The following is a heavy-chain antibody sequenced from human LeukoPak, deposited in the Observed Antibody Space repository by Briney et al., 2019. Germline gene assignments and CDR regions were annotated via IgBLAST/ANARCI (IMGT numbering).Heavy chain of an antibody. CDR2: ISGSGGTT. Sequence: GGSLRLSCAASGFTFSSYAMSWVRQAPGKGLEWVSAISGSGGTTYYADSVKGRFTISRDNSKNTLYLQMNSLRAEDTAVYYCAKGGVEYNTTSPDGGVDYWGQGTLVTVSS. V-gene: IGHV3-23*01. D-gene: IGHD6-6*01. CDR1: GFTFSSYA. CDR3: AKGGVEYNTTSPDGGVDY. J-gene: IGHJ4*02.